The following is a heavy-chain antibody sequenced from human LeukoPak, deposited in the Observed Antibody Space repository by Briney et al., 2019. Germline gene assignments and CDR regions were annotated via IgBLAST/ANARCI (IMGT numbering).Heavy chain of an antibody. V-gene: IGHV3-30*02. D-gene: IGHD3-10*01. Sequence: PGGSLRLSCAASGFTFSSYGMHWVRQAPGKGLEWVAFIRYDGSNKYYADSVKGRFTISRDNAENSLYLQMNSLRAEDTAVYYCARHRQGEDRSGSGTYYLPLDYWGQGTLVTVS. CDR3: ARHRQGEDRSGSGTYYLPLDY. J-gene: IGHJ4*02. CDR2: IRYDGSNK. CDR1: GFTFSSYG.